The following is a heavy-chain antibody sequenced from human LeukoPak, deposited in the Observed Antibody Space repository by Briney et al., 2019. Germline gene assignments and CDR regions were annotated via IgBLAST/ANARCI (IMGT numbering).Heavy chain of an antibody. V-gene: IGHV3-9*01. J-gene: IGHJ4*02. CDR1: GFTFDDYA. CDR3: AKGLYSSGIFDY. Sequence: GRSLRLSCAASGFTFDDYAMHWVRQVPGKGLEWVSGISWNSGNTAYADSVKGRFTISRDNAKNSLYLQMNSLRAEDTALYYCAKGLYSSGIFDYWGQGTLVTVSS. CDR2: ISWNSGNT. D-gene: IGHD6-19*01.